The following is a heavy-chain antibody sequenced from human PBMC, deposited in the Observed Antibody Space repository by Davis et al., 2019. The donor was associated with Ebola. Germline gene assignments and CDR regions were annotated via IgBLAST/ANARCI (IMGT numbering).Heavy chain of an antibody. J-gene: IGHJ4*02. Sequence: PGGSLRLSCAASGFTVSSNYMSWVRQAPGKGLEWVSVIYSGGSTYYADSVKGRFTISRDNSKNTLYLQMNSLRAEDTAVYYCARGAHLQYYYDSSGYLDYWGQGTLVTVSS. D-gene: IGHD3-22*01. CDR3: ARGAHLQYYYDSSGYLDY. V-gene: IGHV3-66*01. CDR2: IYSGGST. CDR1: GFTVSSNY.